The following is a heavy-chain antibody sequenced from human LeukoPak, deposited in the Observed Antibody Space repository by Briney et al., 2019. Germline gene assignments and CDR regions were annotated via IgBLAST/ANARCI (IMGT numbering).Heavy chain of an antibody. J-gene: IGHJ5*02. CDR2: IYYSGST. CDR3: ARYSSSSGWFDP. Sequence: SETLSLTCAVSGGSISSGGYSWSWIRQPPGKGLEWIGYIYYSGSTYYNPSLKSRLTISVDTSKNQFSLKLSSVTAADTAVYYCARYSSSSGWFDPWGQGTLVTVSS. CDR1: GGSISSGGYS. D-gene: IGHD6-6*01. V-gene: IGHV4-30-4*07.